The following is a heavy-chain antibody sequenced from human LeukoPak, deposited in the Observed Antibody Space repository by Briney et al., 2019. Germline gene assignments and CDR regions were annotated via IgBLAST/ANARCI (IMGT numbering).Heavy chain of an antibody. CDR1: GGTFSSYA. CDR3: ARLLVGMATIDFDY. D-gene: IGHD5-12*01. CDR2: IIPIFGTA. J-gene: IGHJ4*02. Sequence: ASVKVSCKASGGTFSSYAISWVRQAPGQGLEWMGRIIPIFGTANYAQKFQGRVTITTDESTSTAYMELSSLRSEDTAVYYCARLLVGMATIDFDYWGQGTLVTVSS. V-gene: IGHV1-69*05.